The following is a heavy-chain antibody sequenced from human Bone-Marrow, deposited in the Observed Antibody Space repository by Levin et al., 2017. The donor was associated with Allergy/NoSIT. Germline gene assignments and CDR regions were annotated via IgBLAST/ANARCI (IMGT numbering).Heavy chain of an antibody. Sequence: ASVKASCKASGYTFTIYYMHWLRQAPGQGLEWMGIINPSDGSTNYHQKFQGRITVTRDTSTSTTYMDLSSLRSEDTAVYYCARDVRAMDTTGLDYWGQGTLVTVSS. J-gene: IGHJ4*02. D-gene: IGHD5-18*01. CDR2: INPSDGST. CDR1: GYTFTIYY. CDR3: ARDVRAMDTTGLDY. V-gene: IGHV1-46*01.